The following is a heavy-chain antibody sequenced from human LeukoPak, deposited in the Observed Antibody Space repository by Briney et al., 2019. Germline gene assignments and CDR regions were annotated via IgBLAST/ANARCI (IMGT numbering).Heavy chain of an antibody. V-gene: IGHV3-23*01. J-gene: IGHJ4*02. D-gene: IGHD4-17*01. CDR1: GFTFSIYA. CDR2: ISSSGGST. CDR3: AKWRKATVTTSLDY. Sequence: GGSLRLSCAVSGFTFSIYAMSWVRQAPGKGLEWVSAISSSGGSTYYADSVKGRFTISRDNSKNTLYLQMNSLRAEDTAVYYCAKWRKATVTTSLDYWGQGTLVTVSS.